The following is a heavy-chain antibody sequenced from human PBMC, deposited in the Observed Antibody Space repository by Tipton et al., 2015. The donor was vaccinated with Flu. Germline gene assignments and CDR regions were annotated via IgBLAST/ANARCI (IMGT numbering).Heavy chain of an antibody. Sequence: GLVKPSETLSLTCAVSGYSISSGFLWGWIRQPPGKGLEWIGYAYYTGSTKYNPSLKSRVTISLDTPKNQVSLKLNSVTAADTAVYFCARALYSSNWYGSVWLDPWGQGTLVTVSS. J-gene: IGHJ5*02. CDR1: GYSISSGFL. CDR3: ARALYSSNWYGSVWLDP. V-gene: IGHV4-38-2*01. D-gene: IGHD6-13*01. CDR2: AYYTGST.